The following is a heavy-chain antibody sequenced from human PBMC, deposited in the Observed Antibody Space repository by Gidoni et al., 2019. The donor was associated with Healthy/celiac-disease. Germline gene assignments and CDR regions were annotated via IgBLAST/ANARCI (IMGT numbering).Heavy chain of an antibody. V-gene: IGHV3-23*01. J-gene: IGHJ4*02. D-gene: IGHD4-17*01. Sequence: EVQLLESGGGLVQPGGSLRLSCAASGFTFSSYAMSWVRQAPGKGLEWVSAISGSGGSTYYADSVKGRFTISRDNSKNTLYLQMNSLRAEDTAVYYCAKDRFDGGLRPGVLDYWGQGTLVTVSS. CDR2: ISGSGGST. CDR1: GFTFSSYA. CDR3: AKDRFDGGLRPGVLDY.